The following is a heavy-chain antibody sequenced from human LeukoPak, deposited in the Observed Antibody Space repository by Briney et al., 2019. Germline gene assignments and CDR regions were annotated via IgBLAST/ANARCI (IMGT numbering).Heavy chain of an antibody. J-gene: IGHJ4*02. CDR1: GGSISSSSYY. V-gene: IGHV4-39*07. D-gene: IGHD1-26*01. CDR3: ARTPRGSYYFDY. Sequence: PSETLSLTCTVSGGSISSSSYYWGWIRQPPGKGLEWIGSIYYSGSTYYNPSLKSRVTISVDTSKNQFSLKLSSVTAADTAVYYCARTPRGSYYFDYWGQGTLVTVSS. CDR2: IYYSGST.